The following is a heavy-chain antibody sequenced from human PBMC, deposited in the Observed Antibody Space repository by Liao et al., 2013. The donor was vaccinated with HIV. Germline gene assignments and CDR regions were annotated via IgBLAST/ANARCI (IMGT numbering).Heavy chain of an antibody. D-gene: IGHD6-13*01. CDR2: ISHSGNT. Sequence: QVQLQQWGTGLLKPSESLSLTCAIYGGSFSGYYWSWVRQSPGKGLEWIGEISHSGNTNYNPSLWGRVSISLDMSTNQFSLELTSVTAVDTAVYYCARHDLNIAAQDYWGQGTLVTVSS. J-gene: IGHJ4*02. CDR3: ARHDLNIAAQDY. V-gene: IGHV4-34*01. CDR1: GGSFSGYY.